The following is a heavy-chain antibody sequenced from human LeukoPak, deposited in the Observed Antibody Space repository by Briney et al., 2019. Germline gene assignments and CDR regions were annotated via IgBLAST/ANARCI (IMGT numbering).Heavy chain of an antibody. CDR1: GFTISGYA. Sequence: GGSVRLSCAVYGFTISGYAMSWVRQAPGKGLEWVSAMSGSASNTYYADSVEGRITISRENSKNMLYLEMNILRDVDTAVYYCARDGERFLEWSPPLGYWGQGTLATVSS. J-gene: IGHJ4*02. D-gene: IGHD3-3*01. CDR2: MSGSASNT. V-gene: IGHV3-23*01. CDR3: ARDGERFLEWSPPLGY.